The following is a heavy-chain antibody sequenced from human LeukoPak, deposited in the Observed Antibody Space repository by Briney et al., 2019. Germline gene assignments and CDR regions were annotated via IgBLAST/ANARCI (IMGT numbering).Heavy chain of an antibody. CDR2: IYYSGST. CDR3: ARGEGAKQSRGVAAGK. J-gene: IGHJ4*02. D-gene: IGHD2-15*01. V-gene: IGHV4-59*01. Sequence: PSETLSLTCTVSGGSISSYYWSWIRQPPGKGLEWIGYIYYSGSTSYNPSLKSRVTISVDTSKNQFSLKLSSVTAADTAVYYCARGEGAKQSRGVAAGKWGQGTLVTVSS. CDR1: GGSISSYY.